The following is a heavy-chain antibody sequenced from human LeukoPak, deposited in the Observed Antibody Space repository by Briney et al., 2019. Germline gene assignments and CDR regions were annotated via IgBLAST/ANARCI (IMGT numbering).Heavy chain of an antibody. CDR2: IYYSGST. CDR3: AREPDYVWGSYRS. J-gene: IGHJ4*02. Sequence: SETLSLTCTVSGGSISSSSYYWGWIRQPPGKGLEWVGSIYYSGSTFYNPSLKSRVTISVDKPKNQFSLKLSSVTAADTAVYYCAREPDYVWGSYRSWGQGTLVTVSS. V-gene: IGHV4-39*07. D-gene: IGHD3-16*02. CDR1: GGSISSSSYY.